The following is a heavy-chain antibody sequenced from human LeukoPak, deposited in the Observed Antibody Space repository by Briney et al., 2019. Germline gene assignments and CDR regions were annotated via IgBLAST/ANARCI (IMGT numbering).Heavy chain of an antibody. CDR2: ISHSGSTI. CDR3: ARGAAAAALNWFDP. CDR1: GFTFSDYY. D-gene: IGHD6-13*01. Sequence: GGSLRLSCVASGFTFSDYYMSWIRQAPGKGLEWVSYISHSGSTIYYADSVKGRFTISRDSAKNSLYPQMNSLRAEDTAVYYCARGAAAAALNWFDPWGQGTLVTVSS. J-gene: IGHJ5*02. V-gene: IGHV3-11*04.